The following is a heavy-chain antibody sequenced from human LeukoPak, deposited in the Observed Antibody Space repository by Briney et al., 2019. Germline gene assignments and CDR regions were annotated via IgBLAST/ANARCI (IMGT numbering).Heavy chain of an antibody. CDR1: GGTFTSYA. V-gene: IGHV1-2*02. Sequence: ASVTVSCKASGGTFTSYAISWVRQAPGQGLEWMGWINPNSGGTNYAQKFQGRVTMTRDASTSTVYMDLSSLRSEDTAVYYCAREAFAAGKNFYYWGQGTQVTVSS. J-gene: IGHJ4*02. CDR3: AREAFAAGKNFYY. CDR2: INPNSGGT. D-gene: IGHD3-10*01.